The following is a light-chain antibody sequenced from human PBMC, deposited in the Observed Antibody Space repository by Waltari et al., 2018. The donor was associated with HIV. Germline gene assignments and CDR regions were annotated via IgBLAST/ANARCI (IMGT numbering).Light chain of an antibody. CDR3: CAYAGSTTYVI. CDR1: SSDVGGYNL. V-gene: IGLV2-23*02. CDR2: EVS. J-gene: IGLJ2*01. Sequence: PGQSITISCTGTSSDVGGYNLVSWYQQHPGKAPKLMIYEVSKRPSGVSNRFSGSKSGNTASLTTSGLQAEDEADYYCCAYAGSTTYVIFGGGTKLTVL.